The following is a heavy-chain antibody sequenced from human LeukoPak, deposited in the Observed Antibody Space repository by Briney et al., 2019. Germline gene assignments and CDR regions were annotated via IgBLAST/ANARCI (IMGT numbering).Heavy chain of an antibody. Sequence: ASVKVSCKASGYTFTSYGISWVRQAPGQGLEWMGWISAYNGNTNYAQKLQGRVTMTTDTSTSTAYMELRSLRSDDTAVYYCARVLKRRLTYYFDYWGQGTLVTVSS. J-gene: IGHJ4*02. CDR3: ARVLKRRLTYYFDY. D-gene: IGHD2-8*01. CDR1: GYTFTSYG. V-gene: IGHV1-18*01. CDR2: ISAYNGNT.